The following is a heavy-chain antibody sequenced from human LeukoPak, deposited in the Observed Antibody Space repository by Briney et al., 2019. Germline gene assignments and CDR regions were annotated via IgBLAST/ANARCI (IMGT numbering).Heavy chain of an antibody. J-gene: IGHJ3*02. Sequence: PGGSRRLSCAASGFTFSGYAMSWVRQAPGKGLEWVSAISGSGGSTYYADSVKGRFTISRDNSKNTLYLQMNGLRAEDTAVYYCAKLAAAGPSLAFDIWGQGTMVTVSS. CDR2: ISGSGGST. CDR1: GFTFSGYA. D-gene: IGHD6-13*01. V-gene: IGHV3-23*01. CDR3: AKLAAAGPSLAFDI.